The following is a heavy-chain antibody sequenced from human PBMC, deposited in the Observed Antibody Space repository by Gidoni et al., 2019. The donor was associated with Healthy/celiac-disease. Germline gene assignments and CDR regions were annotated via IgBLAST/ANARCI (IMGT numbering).Heavy chain of an antibody. D-gene: IGHD5-12*01. Sequence: QVQLVQSGAEVKKPGSSVKVSCQASGGTFSSYAISWVRQAPGQGLEWMGGSIPIFGTANYAQKFQGRVTSTADESTSTAYMELSSLRSEDTAVYYCARGHTGAGYSGYVDYWGQGTLVTVSS. J-gene: IGHJ4*02. CDR2: SIPIFGTA. CDR1: GGTFSSYA. V-gene: IGHV1-69*01. CDR3: ARGHTGAGYSGYVDY.